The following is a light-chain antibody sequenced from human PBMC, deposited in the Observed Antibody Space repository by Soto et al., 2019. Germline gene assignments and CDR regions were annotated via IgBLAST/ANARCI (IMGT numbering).Light chain of an antibody. V-gene: IGKV1-6*01. J-gene: IGKJ1*01. CDR2: TAS. CDR1: QDIRND. CDR3: LQDYIYPWT. Sequence: AIQMTQSPSSLSASVGDRVTIICRASQDIRNDLGWFQQKPGKAPKLLINTASTLQSGVSSRFSGSGSGTDFTLTISSLQPEDFATYYCLQDYIYPWTFGQGTKVDIK.